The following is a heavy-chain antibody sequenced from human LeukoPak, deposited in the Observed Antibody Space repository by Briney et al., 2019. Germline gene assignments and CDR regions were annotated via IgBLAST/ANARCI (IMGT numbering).Heavy chain of an antibody. CDR3: ARLLEFGSGSPAYYFDY. V-gene: IGHV4-31*03. CDR1: GGSIRSGGSY. J-gene: IGHJ4*02. Sequence: PSETLSLTCTVSGGSIRSGGSYWSWIRQHPGKGLEWIGYIYYSGSTYYNPSLKSRVTISVDTSKNQFSLKLSSVTAADTAVYYCARLLEFGSGSPAYYFDYWGQGTLVTVSS. CDR2: IYYSGST. D-gene: IGHD3-10*01.